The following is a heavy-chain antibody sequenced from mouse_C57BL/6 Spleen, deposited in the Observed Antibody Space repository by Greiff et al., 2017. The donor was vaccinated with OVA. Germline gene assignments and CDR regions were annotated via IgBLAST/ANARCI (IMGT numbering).Heavy chain of an antibody. CDR1: GYSITSGYY. D-gene: IGHD1-1*01. CDR2: ISYDGSN. CDR3: ARAGYGSPFAY. Sequence: EVKLMESGPGLVKPSQSLSLTCSVTGYSITSGYYWNWIRQFPGNKLEWMGYISYDGSNNYNPSLKNRISITRDTSKNQFFRKLNAVTTEDTATYYCARAGYGSPFAYWGQGTLVTVSA. J-gene: IGHJ3*01. V-gene: IGHV3-6*01.